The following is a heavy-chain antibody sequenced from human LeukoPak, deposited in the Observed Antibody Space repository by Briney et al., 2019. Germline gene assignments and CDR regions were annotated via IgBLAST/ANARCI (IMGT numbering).Heavy chain of an antibody. CDR3: ARDYYDSSGQGTFDI. V-gene: IGHV1-2*02. J-gene: IGHJ3*02. CDR1: GYTLTGHF. CDR2: INPNNGGT. D-gene: IGHD3-22*01. Sequence: ASVKVSCKASGYTLTGHFMHWVRQAPGQGLEWMGWINPNNGGTNFAQKFQGRVTLTRDTSISTMYMELSRLRSDDTAVYYCARDYYDSSGQGTFDIWGQGTMVTVSS.